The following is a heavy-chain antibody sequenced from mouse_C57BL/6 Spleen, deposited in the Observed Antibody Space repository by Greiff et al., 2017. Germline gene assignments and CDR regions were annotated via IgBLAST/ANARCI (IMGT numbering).Heavy chain of an antibody. CDR1: GFTFSNYW. CDR3: TGEGMVTTPFAY. CDR2: IRFKSDNFAT. J-gene: IGHJ3*01. V-gene: IGHV6-3*01. D-gene: IGHD2-2*01. Sequence: EVKVEESGGGLVQPGGSMKLSCVASGFTFSNYWMNWVRQSPEKGLEWVAQIRFKSDNFATHYAVPGKGRFTISRDDSKSSVNLLMNNLRAEDTGIYYCTGEGMVTTPFAYWGQGTLVTVSA.